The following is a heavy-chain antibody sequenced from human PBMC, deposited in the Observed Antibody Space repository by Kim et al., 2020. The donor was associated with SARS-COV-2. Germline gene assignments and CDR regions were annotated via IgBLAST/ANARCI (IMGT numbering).Heavy chain of an antibody. D-gene: IGHD6-13*01. V-gene: IGHV3-9*01. CDR3: AKDGAYSSSWFNYLDY. Sequence: SVKGRFTISRDNAKNSLYLQMNSLRAEDTALYYCAKDGAYSSSWFNYLDYWGQGTLVTVSS. J-gene: IGHJ4*02.